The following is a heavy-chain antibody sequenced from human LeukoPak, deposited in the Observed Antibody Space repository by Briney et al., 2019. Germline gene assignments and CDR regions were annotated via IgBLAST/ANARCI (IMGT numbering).Heavy chain of an antibody. V-gene: IGHV1-2*02. J-gene: IGHJ4*02. CDR1: GYTFTGYY. D-gene: IGHD6-13*01. CDR3: ARVRAAAGTFDY. CDR2: INPNSGGT. Sequence: ASVKVSCKPSGYTFTGYYLHWVRQAPGQGRGWVGWINPNSGGTNYAQKCQGRVTMTRDTSISTAYMELSRLRSDDTAVYYCARVRAAAGTFDYWGQGTLVTVSS.